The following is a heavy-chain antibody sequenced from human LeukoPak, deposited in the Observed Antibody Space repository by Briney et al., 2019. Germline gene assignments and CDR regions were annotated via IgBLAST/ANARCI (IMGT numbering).Heavy chain of an antibody. V-gene: IGHV3-21*01. Sequence: GGSLRLSCAASGFTFSSYSMNWVRQAPGKGLEWVSSISSSSNYIYYADSVKGRFTISRDNAKNSLYLQMNSLRAEGTAVYYCARDLVSGTMGYWGQGTLVTVSS. CDR1: GFTFSSYS. J-gene: IGHJ4*02. D-gene: IGHD3-10*01. CDR3: ARDLVSGTMGY. CDR2: ISSSSNYI.